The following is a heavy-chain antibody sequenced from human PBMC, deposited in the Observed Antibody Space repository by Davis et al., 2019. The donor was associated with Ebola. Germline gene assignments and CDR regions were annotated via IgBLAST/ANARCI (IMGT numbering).Heavy chain of an antibody. CDR2: ISSSSNHI. D-gene: IGHD2-15*01. CDR1: GFTFSSYS. Sequence: PGGSLRLSCVASGFTFSSYSMNWVRQAPGKGLEWVAYISSSSNHIYYADSVKGRFTISRDNAKNSIYLQMHSLRDEDTAVYFCARSLVVVVAARLDYWGQGTLVTVSS. V-gene: IGHV3-48*02. J-gene: IGHJ4*02. CDR3: ARSLVVVVAARLDY.